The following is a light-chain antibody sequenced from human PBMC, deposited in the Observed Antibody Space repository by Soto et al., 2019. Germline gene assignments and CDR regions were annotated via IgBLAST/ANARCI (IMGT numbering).Light chain of an antibody. V-gene: IGKV1-39*01. Sequence: DIPMTQSPSSLSASVGDRVTITCRASQSISSYLNWYQQKPGKAPKLLIYAASSLQSGVPSRFSGSGSGTDFTLTISSLQPEDSATYYCQRGFTFGPGTKVDIK. CDR2: AAS. CDR3: QRGFT. J-gene: IGKJ3*01. CDR1: QSISSY.